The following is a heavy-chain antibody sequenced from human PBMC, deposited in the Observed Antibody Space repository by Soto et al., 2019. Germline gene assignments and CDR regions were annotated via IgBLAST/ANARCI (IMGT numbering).Heavy chain of an antibody. J-gene: IGHJ4*02. CDR1: GFTFSNYA. V-gene: IGHV3-23*01. CDR2: ISHSGGST. Sequence: PGGSLRLSCAASGFTFSNYAMSWVRQAPGRGLEWVSSISHSGGSTYYADSVKGRFTISRDNSKNTLFLQLNSLRAEDTAVYYCAKRGYYSDSSGYYYAPDDYWGQGTLVTVSS. D-gene: IGHD3-22*01. CDR3: AKRGYYSDSSGYYYAPDDY.